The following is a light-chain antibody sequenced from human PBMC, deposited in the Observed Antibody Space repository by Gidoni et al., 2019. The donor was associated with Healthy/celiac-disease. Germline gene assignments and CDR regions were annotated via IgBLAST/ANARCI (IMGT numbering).Light chain of an antibody. V-gene: IGLV2-23*02. CDR3: CSYAGSSTVV. CDR2: EVS. CDR1: SSYVGSYNL. J-gene: IGLJ2*01. Sequence: QSPLTQPASVSASPGQSITISCTGTSSYVGSYNLVSWYQQHPGKAPKLMIYEVSQRPSGVSNRFSGSKSGNTASLTISGLQAEDEADYYGCSYAGSSTVVFGGGTKLTVL.